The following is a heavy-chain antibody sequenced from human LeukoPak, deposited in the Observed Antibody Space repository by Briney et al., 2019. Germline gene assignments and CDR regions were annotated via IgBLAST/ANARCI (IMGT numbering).Heavy chain of an antibody. Sequence: SGPALVKPTQTLTLTCTFSGFSLSTSGMCVSWIRQPPGKALEWLARIDWDDDKYYSTSLKTRLTISKDTSKNQVVLTMTNMDPVDTATYYCARIVKDCSGGSCRPLPYYYYYYMDVWGKGTTVTVSS. D-gene: IGHD2-15*01. CDR3: ARIVKDCSGGSCRPLPYYYYYYMDV. V-gene: IGHV2-70*11. CDR2: IDWDDDK. CDR1: GFSLSTSGMC. J-gene: IGHJ6*03.